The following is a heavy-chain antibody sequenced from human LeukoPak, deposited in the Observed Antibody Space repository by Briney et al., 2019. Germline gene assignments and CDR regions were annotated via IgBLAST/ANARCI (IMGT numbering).Heavy chain of an antibody. CDR1: GYMFTGYY. V-gene: IGHV1-2*02. D-gene: IGHD2-21*02. CDR2: INPNSGGT. Sequence: EASVKVSCKASGYMFTGYYMHWVRQAPGQGLEWMGWINPNSGGTNYAQKFQGRVTMTRDTPISTAYMELSSLRSDDTAVYYCARGYCSGDCFTLFDYWGQGTLVTVSS. J-gene: IGHJ4*02. CDR3: ARGYCSGDCFTLFDY.